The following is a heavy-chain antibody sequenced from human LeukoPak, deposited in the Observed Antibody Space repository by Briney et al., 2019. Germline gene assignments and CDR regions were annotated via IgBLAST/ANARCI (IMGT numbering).Heavy chain of an antibody. CDR2: IIPILGIA. CDR3: ARGRDYVWGSYRY. Sequence: VASVTVSCTASGGTFSSYAMSWVRQVPGQGLEGMGRIIPILGIANYAQKFQGRVTITADTSTSTAYMELRSLRSEDTAVYYCARGRDYVWGSYRYWGQGTLVTVSS. CDR1: GGTFSSYA. V-gene: IGHV1-69*04. D-gene: IGHD3-16*02. J-gene: IGHJ4*02.